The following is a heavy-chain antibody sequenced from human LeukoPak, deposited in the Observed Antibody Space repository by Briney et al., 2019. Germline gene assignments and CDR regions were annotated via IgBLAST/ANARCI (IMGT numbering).Heavy chain of an antibody. CDR1: GFTFSSYS. V-gene: IGHV3-48*04. CDR3: ARDGYYYDSSGYYYLDY. J-gene: IGHJ4*02. CDR2: ISSSSTI. Sequence: GGSLRLSCAASGFTFSSYSMNWVRQAPGKGLEWVSYISSSSTIYYADSVKGRFTISRDNAKNSLYLQMNSLRAEDTAVYYCARDGYYYDSSGYYYLDYWGQGTLVTVSS. D-gene: IGHD3-22*01.